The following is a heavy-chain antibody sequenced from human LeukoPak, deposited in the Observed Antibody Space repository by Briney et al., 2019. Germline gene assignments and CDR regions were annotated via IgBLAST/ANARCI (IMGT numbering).Heavy chain of an antibody. CDR1: GGSISSYY. CDR3: ARGIPAAGASWDYFDY. Sequence: PSETLSLTCTVSGGSISSYYWGWIRQPPGKGLEWFGSISSSGSTYYNPSLKSRVTFSVDTSKNQFSLKLSSVTAADTAVYYCARGIPAAGASWDYFDYWGQGTLVTVSS. J-gene: IGHJ4*02. CDR2: ISSSGST. V-gene: IGHV4-39*07. D-gene: IGHD6-13*01.